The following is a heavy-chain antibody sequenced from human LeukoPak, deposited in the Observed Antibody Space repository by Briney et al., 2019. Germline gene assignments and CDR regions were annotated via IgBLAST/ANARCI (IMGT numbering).Heavy chain of an antibody. J-gene: IGHJ5*02. Sequence: SETLSLTCTVSGGSISSSSYYWGWIRQPPGKGLEWIGSIYYSGSTYYNPSLKSRVTISVDKSKNQFSLKLSSVTAADTAVYYCAREEGGLLWFGGGWFDPWGQGTLVTVSS. CDR1: GGSISSSSYY. V-gene: IGHV4-39*07. D-gene: IGHD3-10*01. CDR3: AREEGGLLWFGGGWFDP. CDR2: IYYSGST.